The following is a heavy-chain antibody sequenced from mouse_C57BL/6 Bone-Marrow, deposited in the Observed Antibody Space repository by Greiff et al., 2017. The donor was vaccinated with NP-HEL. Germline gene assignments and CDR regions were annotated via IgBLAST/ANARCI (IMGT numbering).Heavy chain of an antibody. CDR3: ARARYYYGSLFAY. CDR1: GFTFSSYA. V-gene: IGHV5-4*01. J-gene: IGHJ3*01. CDR2: ISDGGSYT. D-gene: IGHD1-1*01. Sequence: EVQVVESGGGLVKPGGSLKLSCAASGFTFSSYAMSWVRQTPEKRLEWVATISDGGSYTYYPDNVKGRCTISRDNAKNNLYLQMSHLKSEDTAMYFCARARYYYGSLFAYWGQGTLVTVSA.